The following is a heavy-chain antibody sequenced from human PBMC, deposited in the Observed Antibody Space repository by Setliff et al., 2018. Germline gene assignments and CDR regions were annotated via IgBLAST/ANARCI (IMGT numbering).Heavy chain of an antibody. CDR1: GITFKNAW. CDR2: IKSSREGATS. Sequence: GGSLRLSCSVSGITFKNAWMTWVRQAPGKGPEWVGRIKSSREGATSNYGAPAKGRFTISRDDSKNMIYIQMNNLKSDDTGFYYCTTGPRDSRNYMTWLGSWGQGTLVTVSS. J-gene: IGHJ5*01. D-gene: IGHD4-4*01. CDR3: TTGPRDSRNYMTWLGS. V-gene: IGHV3-15*01.